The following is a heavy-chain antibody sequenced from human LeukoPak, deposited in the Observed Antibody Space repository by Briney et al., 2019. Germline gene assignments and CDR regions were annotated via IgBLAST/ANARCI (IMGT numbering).Heavy chain of an antibody. Sequence: GGSLRLSCAASGYTFSSYSINWVRQAPGKGLEWVSSISVGSNYIYYADSVRGRCRISRDDARDSLYLQMNSLRAEDKAVYYCVRLRRNSDTSGFYYYYDFWGQGTLVTVSS. CDR3: VRLRRNSDTSGFYYYYDF. V-gene: IGHV3-21*01. J-gene: IGHJ4*02. CDR2: ISVGSNYI. D-gene: IGHD3-22*01. CDR1: GYTFSSYS.